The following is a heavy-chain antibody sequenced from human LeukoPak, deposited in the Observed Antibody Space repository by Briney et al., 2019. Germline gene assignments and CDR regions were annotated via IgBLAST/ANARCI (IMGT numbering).Heavy chain of an antibody. CDR3: ARELDSSGYYKNWFDS. CDR2: TYYRSKWYN. D-gene: IGHD3-22*01. CDR1: GDSVSSNSAA. Sequence: SQTLSLTCAISGDSVSSNSAAWNWIRQSPSRGLEWLGRTYYRSKWYNDYAVSVKSRITINPDTSKNQFSLQLNSVTPEDTAVYYCARELDSSGYYKNWFDSWGQGTPVTVSS. J-gene: IGHJ5*01. V-gene: IGHV6-1*01.